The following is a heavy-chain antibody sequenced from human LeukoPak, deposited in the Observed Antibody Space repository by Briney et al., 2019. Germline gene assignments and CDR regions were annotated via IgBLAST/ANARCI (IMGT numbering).Heavy chain of an antibody. CDR1: GFTFSSYS. CDR2: ISSSSSYI. V-gene: IGHV3-21*01. CDR3: AREQTANWGWMDFDY. D-gene: IGHD7-27*01. Sequence: PGGSLRLSCAASGFTFSSYSMNWVRQAPGKGPEWVSSISSSSSYIYYADSVKGRFTISRDNAKNSLYLQMNSLRAEDTAVYYCAREQTANWGWMDFDYWGQGTLVTVSS. J-gene: IGHJ4*02.